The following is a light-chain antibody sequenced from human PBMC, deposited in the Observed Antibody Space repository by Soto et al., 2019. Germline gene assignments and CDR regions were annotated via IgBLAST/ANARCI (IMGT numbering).Light chain of an antibody. J-gene: IGKJ4*01. Sequence: DTQMTQSPSTLSASVGDRVTITCRASQSISNWLARYQQKPGKAPNLLIYFASTLQSGVPSRFSGSGSGTEFTLTISSLQPDDFATYYCQQYDTSPLTFGGGTKVEIK. CDR3: QQYDTSPLT. V-gene: IGKV1-5*03. CDR1: QSISNW. CDR2: FAS.